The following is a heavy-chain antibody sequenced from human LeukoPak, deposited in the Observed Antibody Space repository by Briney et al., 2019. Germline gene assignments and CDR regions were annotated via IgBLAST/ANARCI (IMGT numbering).Heavy chain of an antibody. D-gene: IGHD3-22*01. CDR3: AKDIDYDSSYFDY. CDR2: ISGSGDTT. CDR1: GFTFSNYA. Sequence: PGGSLRLSCAASGFTFSNYAMTWVRQAPGKGLEWVSGISGSGDTTYYADSVKGRFTISRDNSKNTLYLQMNSLRAEDTALYYCAKDIDYDSSYFDYWCQGTLVTVSS. V-gene: IGHV3-23*01. J-gene: IGHJ4*02.